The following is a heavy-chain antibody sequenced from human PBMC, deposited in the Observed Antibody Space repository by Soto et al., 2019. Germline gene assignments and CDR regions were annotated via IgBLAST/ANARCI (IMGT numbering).Heavy chain of an antibody. CDR3: AKLGMTTINRDY. V-gene: IGHV3-23*01. CDR2: ISGSGGNT. Sequence: EAQLLESGGGLVQPGGSLRVSCAASGFSFDTYAMSWVRQAPGKGLEWVSTISGSGGNTYYADSVKGRFTISRDNYKNILYLQMTSLRAQDTALYYCAKLGMTTINRDYWGQGTQVTVSS. D-gene: IGHD5-12*01. J-gene: IGHJ4*02. CDR1: GFSFDTYA.